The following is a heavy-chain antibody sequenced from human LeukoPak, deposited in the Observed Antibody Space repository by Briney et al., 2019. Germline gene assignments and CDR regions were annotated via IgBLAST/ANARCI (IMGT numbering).Heavy chain of an antibody. Sequence: ASVKVSCKAYGYTFTGYYMHWVRQAPGQGREWMGWINPNSGGTNYAQKFQGRVTMTRDTSISTACMELSRLRSDDTAVYYCARGRSTEYDYWGQGTLVTVSS. D-gene: IGHD2-2*01. V-gene: IGHV1-2*02. CDR2: INPNSGGT. CDR3: ARGRSTEYDY. CDR1: GYTFTGYY. J-gene: IGHJ4*02.